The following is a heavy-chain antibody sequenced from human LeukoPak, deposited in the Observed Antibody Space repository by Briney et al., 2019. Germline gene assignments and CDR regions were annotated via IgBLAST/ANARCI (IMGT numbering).Heavy chain of an antibody. V-gene: IGHV4-4*07. D-gene: IGHD6-13*01. CDR3: ARRDSSSWYFDY. J-gene: IGHJ4*02. CDR2: IYTSGST. Sequence: PSETLSLTCTVSGGSISSYDWSWIRQPAGKGLEWIARIYTSGSTNYNPCVKSRVTMSVDTSKNQFSLKLSSVTAADAAVYYCARRDSSSWYFDYWGQGTLVTVSS. CDR1: GGSISSYD.